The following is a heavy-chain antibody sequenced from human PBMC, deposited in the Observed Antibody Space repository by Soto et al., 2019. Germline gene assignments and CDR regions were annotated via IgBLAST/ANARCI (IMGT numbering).Heavy chain of an antibody. CDR3: ARFGGRRHPTVTPGDAFDI. D-gene: IGHD4-17*01. CDR2: IIPILGIA. Sequence: QVRLVQSGAEVKKPGSSVKVSCKASGGTFSSYTISWVRQAPGQGLEWMGRIIPILGIANYAQKFQGRVTITADKSTSTAYMELSSLRSEDTAVYYCARFGGRRHPTVTPGDAFDIWGQGTMVTVSS. V-gene: IGHV1-69*02. CDR1: GGTFSSYT. J-gene: IGHJ3*02.